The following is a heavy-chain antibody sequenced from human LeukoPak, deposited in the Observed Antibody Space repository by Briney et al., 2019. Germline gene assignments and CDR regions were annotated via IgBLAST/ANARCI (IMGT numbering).Heavy chain of an antibody. J-gene: IGHJ4*02. D-gene: IGHD2/OR15-2a*01. CDR1: GYTFSSFD. CDR3: ARNYVLRPYDY. CDR2: INPNSGGT. V-gene: IGHV1-2*02. Sequence: ASVKVSCKASGYTFSSFDIHWVRQAPGQGLEWMGWINPNSGGTNYAQKFQGRVTMTRDTSISTAYMELSRLRSDDTAVYYCARNYVLRPYDYWGQGTLVTVSS.